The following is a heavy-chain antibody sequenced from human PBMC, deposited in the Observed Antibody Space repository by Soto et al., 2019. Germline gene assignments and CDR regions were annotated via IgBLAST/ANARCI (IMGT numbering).Heavy chain of an antibody. Sequence: HPGGSLRLSCAASGFTFSSYAMSWVRQAPGKGLEWVSAISGSGGSTYYADSVKGRFTISRDNSKNTLYLQMNSLRAEDTDVYYCAKGNQWLSSWYNYWGQGTLFTVSS. CDR3: AKGNQWLSSWYNY. CDR1: GFTFSSYA. J-gene: IGHJ4*02. V-gene: IGHV3-23*01. D-gene: IGHD6-19*01. CDR2: ISGSGGST.